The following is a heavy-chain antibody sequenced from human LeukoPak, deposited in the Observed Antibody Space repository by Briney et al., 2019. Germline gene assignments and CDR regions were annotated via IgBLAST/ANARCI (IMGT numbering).Heavy chain of an antibody. CDR1: GFTFSSYS. D-gene: IGHD2-2*01. CDR3: ARDIQLLSDAFDI. V-gene: IGHV3-48*04. Sequence: GGSLRLSCAASGFTFSSYSMNWVRQAPGKGLEWVSYISSSGSTIYYADSVKGRFTISRDNAKNSLYVQMNSLRAEDTAVYYCARDIQLLSDAFDIWGQGTMVTVSS. J-gene: IGHJ3*02. CDR2: ISSSGSTI.